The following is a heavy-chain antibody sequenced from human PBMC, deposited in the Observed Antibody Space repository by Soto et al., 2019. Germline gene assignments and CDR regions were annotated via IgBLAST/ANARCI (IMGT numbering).Heavy chain of an antibody. CDR1: GGSITSGGSY. Sequence: QVQLHESGPGLVKPSRTLSLMCTVSGGSITSGGSYWTWIRQHPGKGLEWLGNIHFNGSTFYNPSLKSRITLSLDTSDNQFSLRLTSVTAADTAVYYCARDRWSGFYPGYFHYGVDVWGQGTTVTVSS. J-gene: IGHJ6*02. CDR3: ARDRWSGFYPGYFHYGVDV. D-gene: IGHD3-3*01. V-gene: IGHV4-31*03. CDR2: IHFNGST.